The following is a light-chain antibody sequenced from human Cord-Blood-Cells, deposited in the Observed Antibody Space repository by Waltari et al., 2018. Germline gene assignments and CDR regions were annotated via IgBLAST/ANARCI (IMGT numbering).Light chain of an antibody. CDR3: QQSYSTPLT. CDR1: QSISSY. V-gene: IGKV1-39*01. J-gene: IGKJ4*01. Sequence: DIQMTQSPSSLSASVGDRVTITCRASQSISSYLNWYQQKPGKAPKLLIYAASSLQSGVPSRVSGSGSWTDFTLTISRLQPEDFATYYCQQSYSTPLTFGGGTKVEIK. CDR2: AAS.